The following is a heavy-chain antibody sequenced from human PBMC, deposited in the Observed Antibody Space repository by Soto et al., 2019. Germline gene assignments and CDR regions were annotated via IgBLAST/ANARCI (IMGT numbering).Heavy chain of an antibody. CDR2: IIPILGTA. Sequence: SVKVSCKASGGTFRTHSISWVRRAPGQGLEWIGGIIPILGTANYAQNFQGRLTIIADESTSTAYMELSSLRSEDTAVYYCARSDYCGAGCYAFLDYWG. CDR3: ARSDYCGAGCYAFLDY. CDR1: GGTFRTHS. V-gene: IGHV1-69*13. D-gene: IGHD2-21*02. J-gene: IGHJ4*01.